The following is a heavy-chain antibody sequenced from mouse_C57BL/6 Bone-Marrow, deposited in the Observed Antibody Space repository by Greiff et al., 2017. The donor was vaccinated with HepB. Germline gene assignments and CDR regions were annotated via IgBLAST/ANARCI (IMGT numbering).Heavy chain of an antibody. Sequence: EVKLVESGGGLVQPGGSLKLSCAASGFTFSDYGMAWVRQAPRKGPEWVAFISNLAYSIYYADTVTGRFTISRENAKNTLYLEMSSRSSEHTAMYYCARQEITTVVAPAIDYWGQRTSVTVSS. V-gene: IGHV5-15*01. CDR3: ARQEITTVVAPAIDY. D-gene: IGHD1-1*01. J-gene: IGHJ4*01. CDR1: GFTFSDYG. CDR2: ISNLAYSI.